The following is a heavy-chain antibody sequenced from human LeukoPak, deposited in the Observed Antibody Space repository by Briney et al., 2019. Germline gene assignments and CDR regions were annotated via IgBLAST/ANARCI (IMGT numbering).Heavy chain of an antibody. CDR2: INPTSGYT. CDR1: GFTFSDYY. D-gene: IGHD3-10*01. J-gene: IGHJ5*02. CDR3: ASGSGSYYPNWFDP. V-gene: IGHV3-11*06. Sequence: GGSLRLSCAASGFTFSDYYMSWIRQAPGKGLEWLSYINPTSGYTPYADSVRGRFTISRDNAKNSLYLQMNSLRAEDTAVYYCASGSGSYYPNWFDPWGQGTLVTVSS.